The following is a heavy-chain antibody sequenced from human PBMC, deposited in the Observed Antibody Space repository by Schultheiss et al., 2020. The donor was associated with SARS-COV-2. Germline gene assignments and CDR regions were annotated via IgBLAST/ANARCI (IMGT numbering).Heavy chain of an antibody. D-gene: IGHD2-2*02. Sequence: SETLSLTCTVSGGSISSYYWSWIRQPAGKGLEWIGRIYTSGSTNYNPSLKSRVTMSVDTSKNQFSLKLRSVTAADTAVYYCTRLNLGYCSSTSCYTFDYWGQGTLVTVSS. V-gene: IGHV4-4*07. J-gene: IGHJ4*02. CDR1: GGSISSYY. CDR3: TRLNLGYCSSTSCYTFDY. CDR2: IYTSGST.